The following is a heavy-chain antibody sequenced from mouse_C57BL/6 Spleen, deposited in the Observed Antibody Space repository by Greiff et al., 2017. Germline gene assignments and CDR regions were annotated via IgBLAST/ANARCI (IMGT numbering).Heavy chain of an antibody. Sequence: QVHVKQPGAELVRPGTSVKLSCKASGYTFTSYWMHWVKQRPGQGLEWIGVIDPSDSYTNYNQKFKGKATLTVDTSSSTAYMQLSSLTSEDSAVYYCARAMIKDWYFDVWGTGTTVTVSS. CDR3: ARAMIKDWYFDV. CDR1: GYTFTSYW. D-gene: IGHD2-4*01. J-gene: IGHJ1*03. V-gene: IGHV1-59*01. CDR2: IDPSDSYT.